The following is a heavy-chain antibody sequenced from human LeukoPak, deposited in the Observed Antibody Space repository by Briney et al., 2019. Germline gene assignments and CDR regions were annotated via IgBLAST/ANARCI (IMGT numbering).Heavy chain of an antibody. CDR2: INPYNGNT. V-gene: IGHV1-18*01. Sequence: ASVKVSCKASGYTFTTYGISWVRQAPGHGLECMGWINPYNGNTNYAQKLQGSVTMTTDTSTSTAYMELRSLRSDDTAVYYCARELYGRFEHWGQGTLVTVSS. D-gene: IGHD2-2*02. CDR3: ARELYGRFEH. CDR1: GYTFTTYG. J-gene: IGHJ4*02.